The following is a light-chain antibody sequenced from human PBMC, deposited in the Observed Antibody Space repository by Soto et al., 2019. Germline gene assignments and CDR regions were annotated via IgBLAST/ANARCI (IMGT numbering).Light chain of an antibody. CDR1: SSNIGSNY. V-gene: IGLV1-47*01. CDR3: AAWDDSLSVPV. CDR2: RNN. J-gene: IGLJ2*01. Sequence: QSVLTQPPSSSGTPGQRVTISCSGSSSNIGSNYVYWYQPLPGTAPKLLIYRNNQRPSGVPDRFSGSKSGTSASLAISGLRSEDEADYYCAAWDDSLSVPVFGGGTKLTVL.